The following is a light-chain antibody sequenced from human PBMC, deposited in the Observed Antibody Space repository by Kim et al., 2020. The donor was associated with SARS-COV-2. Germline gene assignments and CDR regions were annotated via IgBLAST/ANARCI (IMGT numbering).Light chain of an antibody. Sequence: DIQMTQSPSSVSASVGDRITFTCRASQDISTWLAWYQQKPGKAPHLLIYAASNLESGVPSRFSGSGSGTHFTLTISSLEPEDFATYYCQQANSFPYTFGQGTKLEIK. V-gene: IGKV1D-12*01. CDR3: QQANSFPYT. CDR1: QDISTW. J-gene: IGKJ2*01. CDR2: AAS.